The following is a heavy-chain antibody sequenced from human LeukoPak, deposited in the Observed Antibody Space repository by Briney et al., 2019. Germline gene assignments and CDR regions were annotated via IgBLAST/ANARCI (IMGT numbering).Heavy chain of an antibody. CDR2: IKQDGSEK. CDR1: GFTFSSYW. V-gene: IGHV3-7*01. CDR3: ARDLTYCGGDCSSADAFDI. J-gene: IGHJ3*02. Sequence: GGSLRLSCAASGFTFSSYWMSWVRQAPGKGLEWVANIKQDGSEKYYVDSVKGRFTISRDNAKNSLYLQMNSLRAEDTAVYYCARDLTYCGGDCSSADAFDIWGQGTMVTVSS. D-gene: IGHD2-21*02.